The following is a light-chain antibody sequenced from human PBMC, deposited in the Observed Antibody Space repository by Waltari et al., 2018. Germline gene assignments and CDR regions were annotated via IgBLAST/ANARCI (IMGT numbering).Light chain of an antibody. J-gene: IGLJ1*01. CDR2: DVT. CDR1: SSDVSGYNL. V-gene: IGLV2-23*02. Sequence: QSALTQFASVSGSPGQSITISCTGTSSDVSGYNLVSWYQQHPGRAPKLIIYDVTKRPSGVSNRFSGSKSGNTASLTISGLQAEDEADYYCCSFAGSISVFTVFGTGTTVTVL. CDR3: CSFAGSISVFTV.